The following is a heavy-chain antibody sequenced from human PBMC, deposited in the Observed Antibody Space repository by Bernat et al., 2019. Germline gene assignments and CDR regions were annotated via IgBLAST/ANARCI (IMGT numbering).Heavy chain of an antibody. CDR1: GFTFSGYG. Sequence: EQVVESGGGVVQPGRSLRLSCAASGFTFSGYGIHWVRQAPGKGLEWVAAISNDGSNKYYVDSVKGRFTISRDNSKNTLYLQMNSLRAEDTAVYYCARAWRRRSVEYYFDYWGQGTLVTVSS. CDR3: ARAWRRRSVEYYFDY. CDR2: ISNDGSNK. V-gene: IGHV3-30*03. J-gene: IGHJ4*02.